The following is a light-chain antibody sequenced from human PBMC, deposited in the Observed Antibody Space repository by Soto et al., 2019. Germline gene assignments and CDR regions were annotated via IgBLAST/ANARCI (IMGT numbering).Light chain of an antibody. Sequence: QSALTQPASVSGSPGQSITISCTGTSSDVGGYNYVSWYQQYPGKAPKLMIYEVINRPSGVSNRFSGSKSGNTASLTISGLQAEDEADYYCSSYTSRSTWVFGGGTKLTVL. V-gene: IGLV2-14*01. CDR3: SSYTSRSTWV. CDR2: EVI. CDR1: SSDVGGYNY. J-gene: IGLJ3*02.